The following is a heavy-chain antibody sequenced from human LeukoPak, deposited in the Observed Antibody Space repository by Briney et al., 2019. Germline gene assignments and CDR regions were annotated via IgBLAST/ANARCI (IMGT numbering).Heavy chain of an antibody. Sequence: ASVKVSCKASGYPFSRYGISWVRQAPGQGLEWMGWIITYNGDTNYAQKFQGRVTMTTDTSTSTVYVELRSLRSDDTAVYYCARDRGYLPDTFDIWGQGTMVTASS. D-gene: IGHD3-16*02. V-gene: IGHV1-18*01. J-gene: IGHJ3*02. CDR3: ARDRGYLPDTFDI. CDR1: GYPFSRYG. CDR2: IITYNGDT.